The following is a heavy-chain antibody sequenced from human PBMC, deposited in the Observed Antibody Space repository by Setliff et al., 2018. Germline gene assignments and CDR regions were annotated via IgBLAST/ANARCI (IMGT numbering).Heavy chain of an antibody. V-gene: IGHV1-2*06. D-gene: IGHD3-16*01. Sequence: ASVKVSCKASGYTFTGYYMYWVRQAPGQGLEWMGRINPSSGSTIYAQKFQGRVTMTSDTSISTAYMELGRLRSDDTAVYFCARDGGGDSDAFDIWGQGTLVTVSS. J-gene: IGHJ3*02. CDR1: GYTFTGYY. CDR3: ARDGGGDSDAFDI. CDR2: INPSSGST.